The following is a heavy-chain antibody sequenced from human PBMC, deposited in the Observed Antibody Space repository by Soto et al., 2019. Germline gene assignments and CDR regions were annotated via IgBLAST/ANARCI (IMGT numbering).Heavy chain of an antibody. D-gene: IGHD3-10*01. Sequence: SSETLSLTCTLSGGSTNNYYWSWIRQPPGKRLEWIGYIYDSGSTSYNPSLRSRVTISLDTSQNQFSLKLTSVTAADTAVYYCVRVAYGSGSWRRAFDLWGQGTLVTVSS. J-gene: IGHJ3*01. V-gene: IGHV4-59*12. CDR1: GGSTNNYY. CDR2: IYDSGST. CDR3: VRVAYGSGSWRRAFDL.